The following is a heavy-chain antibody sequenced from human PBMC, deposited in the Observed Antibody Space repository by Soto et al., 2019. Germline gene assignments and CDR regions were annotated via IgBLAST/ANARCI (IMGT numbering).Heavy chain of an antibody. Sequence: QVQLVQSGAEVKKPGSSVKVSCKASGGTFSSYTISWVRQAPGQGLEWMGRIIPILGIANYAQKFQGRVTLTENKSTSTAYRELSSLRSEDTAVYYCANSVHASCGLLGYYGMDVWGQGTTVTVSS. CDR3: ANSVHASCGLLGYYGMDV. CDR1: GGTFSSYT. J-gene: IGHJ6*02. CDR2: IIPILGIA. V-gene: IGHV1-69*02. D-gene: IGHD2-21*01.